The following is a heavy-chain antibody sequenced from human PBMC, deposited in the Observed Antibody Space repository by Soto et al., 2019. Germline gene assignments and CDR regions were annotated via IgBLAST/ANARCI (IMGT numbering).Heavy chain of an antibody. J-gene: IGHJ6*02. V-gene: IGHV3-9*01. CDR2: ISWNSGSI. D-gene: IGHD3-10*01. CDR1: GFNFDDYA. CDR3: AKGSSGGYYYRMDV. Sequence: SLRLSCAASGFNFDDYAMHWVRQAPGKGLEWVSGISWNSGSIGYADSVKGRFTISRDNAKNSLYLQMNSLRAEDTALYYCAKGSSGGYYYRMDVWGQGTTVTVSS.